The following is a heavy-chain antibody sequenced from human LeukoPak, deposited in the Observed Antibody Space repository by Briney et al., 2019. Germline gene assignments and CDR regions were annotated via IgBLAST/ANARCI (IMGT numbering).Heavy chain of an antibody. CDR3: ASVVEVAGNDYFDY. J-gene: IGHJ4*02. V-gene: IGHV4-34*01. D-gene: IGHD6-19*01. Sequence: PSETLSLTCAVYGGSFSGYYWSWIRQLPRKGLEWIGEINHSGSTNYNPSLKSRVTISVDTSKNQFSLKLSSVTAADTAVYYCASVVEVAGNDYFDYWGQGTLVTVSS. CDR1: GGSFSGYY. CDR2: INHSGST.